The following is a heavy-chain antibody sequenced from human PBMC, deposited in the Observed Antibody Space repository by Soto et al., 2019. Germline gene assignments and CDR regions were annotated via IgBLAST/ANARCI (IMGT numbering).Heavy chain of an antibody. Sequence: GGSLRLSCAASGCTFSTYGIHWVRQAPGKGLEWVAVISYDGSHKYYADSVKGRFTISRDSSKNTLSLQMTSLRAEDTAVYYCAKGGRQWLVTSDFNYWGQGALVTVSS. J-gene: IGHJ4*02. CDR2: ISYDGSHK. V-gene: IGHV3-30*18. CDR1: GCTFSTYG. D-gene: IGHD6-19*01. CDR3: AKGGRQWLVTSDFNY.